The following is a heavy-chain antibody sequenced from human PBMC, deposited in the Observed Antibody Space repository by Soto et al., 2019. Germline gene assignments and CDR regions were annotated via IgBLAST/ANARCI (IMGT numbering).Heavy chain of an antibody. J-gene: IGHJ4*02. V-gene: IGHV1-18*01. D-gene: IGHD3-22*01. CDR2: ISAYNGNT. CDR3: ARDLYYYDSSGFDY. CDR1: GYTFTSYG. Sequence: ASVKVSCKASGYTFTSYGISWVRQAPGQGLEWMGWISAYNGNTNYAQKLQGRVTMTTDTSTSAAYMELRSLRSDDTAVYYCARDLYYYDSSGFDYWGQGTLVTVSS.